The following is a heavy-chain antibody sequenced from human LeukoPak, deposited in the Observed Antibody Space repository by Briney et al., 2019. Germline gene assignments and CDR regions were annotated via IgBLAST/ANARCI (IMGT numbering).Heavy chain of an antibody. CDR1: GYTFTSYG. Sequence: GASVKVSCKASGYTFTSYGISWVRQAPGQGLEWMGWISAYNGNTNYAQKLQGRVTMTTDTSTSTAYMELRSLRSDDTAVYYCARDFLVRWSGYYTEYFDYWGQGTLVTVSS. V-gene: IGHV1-18*01. D-gene: IGHD3-3*01. CDR3: ARDFLVRWSGYYTEYFDY. CDR2: ISAYNGNT. J-gene: IGHJ4*02.